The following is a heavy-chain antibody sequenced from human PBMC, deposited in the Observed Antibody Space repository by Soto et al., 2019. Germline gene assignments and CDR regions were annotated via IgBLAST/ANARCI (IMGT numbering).Heavy chain of an antibody. CDR2: INHSGST. J-gene: IGHJ6*02. CDR1: GGSFSGYY. D-gene: IGHD6-13*01. V-gene: IGHV4-34*01. CDR3: ATIVSSWKYYYYGMDV. Sequence: SETLSLTCAVYGGSFSGYYWSWLRQPPGKGLEWIGEINHSGSTNYNPSLKSRVTISVDTSKNQFSLKLSSVTAADTAVYYCATIVSSWKYYYYGMDVWGQGTAVTVSS.